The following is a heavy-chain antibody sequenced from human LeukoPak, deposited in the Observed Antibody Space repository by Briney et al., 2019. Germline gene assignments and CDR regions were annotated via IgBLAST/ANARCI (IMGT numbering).Heavy chain of an antibody. Sequence: PSGTLSLTCTVSSGSIFSSNWWSWVRQPPGKGLEWIGQIFHSGSTSYSPSLKSRVTISVDKSKNQFSLKLTSVTAADTAVYYCARTDYVLDAFDIWGQGTMVTVSS. D-gene: IGHD4-17*01. CDR2: IFHSGST. CDR1: SGSIFSSNW. V-gene: IGHV4-4*02. CDR3: ARTDYVLDAFDI. J-gene: IGHJ3*02.